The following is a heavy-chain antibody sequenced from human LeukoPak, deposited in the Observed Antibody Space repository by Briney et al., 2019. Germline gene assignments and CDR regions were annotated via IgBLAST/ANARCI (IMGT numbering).Heavy chain of an antibody. CDR3: ARRLVVVVAATQGYYLDY. D-gene: IGHD2-15*01. CDR2: IYYSGST. V-gene: IGHV4-39*01. Sequence: ASETLSLTCTVSGGSISSSSYYWGWIRQPPGKGLEWIGSIYYSGSTYYNPSLKSRVTISVDTSKNQFSLKLSSVTAADTAVYYCARRLVVVVAATQGYYLDYWGQGTLVTVSS. CDR1: GGSISSSSYY. J-gene: IGHJ4*02.